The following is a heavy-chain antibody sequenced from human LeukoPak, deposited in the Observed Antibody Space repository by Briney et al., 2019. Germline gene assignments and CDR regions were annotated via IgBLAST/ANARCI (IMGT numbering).Heavy chain of an antibody. Sequence: SETLPLTCAVYGGSFSGYYWSWIRQPPGKGLEWIGEINHSGSTNYNPSLKSRVTISVDTSKNQFSLKLSSVTAADTAVYYCARGLYSNPKYDYWGQGTLVTVSS. CDR2: INHSGST. V-gene: IGHV4-34*01. J-gene: IGHJ4*02. CDR1: GGSFSGYY. D-gene: IGHD4-11*01. CDR3: ARGLYSNPKYDY.